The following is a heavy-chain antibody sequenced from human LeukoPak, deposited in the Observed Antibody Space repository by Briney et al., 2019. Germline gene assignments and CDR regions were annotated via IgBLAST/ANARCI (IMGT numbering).Heavy chain of an antibody. V-gene: IGHV3-23*01. J-gene: IGHJ4*02. CDR2: ISGSGGST. D-gene: IGHD3-16*01. Sequence: GGSLRLSCAASGFTFSSYGMHWVRQAPGKGLEWVSAISGSGGSTYYADSVKGRFTISRDNSKNTLYLQMNSLRAEDTAVYYCAKEGGYDYVWGSSDYWGQGTLVTVSS. CDR1: GFTFSSYG. CDR3: AKEGGYDYVWGSSDY.